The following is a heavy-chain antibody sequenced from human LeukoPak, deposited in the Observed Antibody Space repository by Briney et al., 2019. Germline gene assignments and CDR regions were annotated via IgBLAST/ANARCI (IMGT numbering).Heavy chain of an antibody. D-gene: IGHD3-10*01. Sequence: SETLSLTCAVYGGSLSNYYWSWIRQPPGKGLEWIGEINHSGSTKFNPSLKSRVTILVDMSKSQFSLELSSVTAADTAAYYCARGPASGSDFAWFDPWGQGTLVTVSS. V-gene: IGHV4-34*01. CDR1: GGSLSNYY. CDR3: ARGPASGSDFAWFDP. J-gene: IGHJ5*02. CDR2: INHSGST.